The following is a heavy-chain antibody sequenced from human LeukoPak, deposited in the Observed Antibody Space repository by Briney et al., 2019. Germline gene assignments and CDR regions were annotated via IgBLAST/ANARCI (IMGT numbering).Heavy chain of an antibody. D-gene: IGHD5/OR15-5a*01. CDR3: ARVGRGLDAFDI. CDR2: IYHSGST. Sequence: SETLSLTCAVSGGSINSSNWWSWVRQSPGKGLEWIGDIYHSGSTNYNPSLKSRVIISVDKSKNQFFLQLNSVTAADTAVLYCARVGRGLDAFDIWGQGTMVSVSS. J-gene: IGHJ3*02. V-gene: IGHV4-4*02. CDR1: GGSINSSNW.